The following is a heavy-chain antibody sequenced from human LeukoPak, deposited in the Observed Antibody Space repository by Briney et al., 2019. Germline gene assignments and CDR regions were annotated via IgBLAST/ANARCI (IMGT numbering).Heavy chain of an antibody. CDR2: ISYDGSNK. CDR1: GFTFSSYA. D-gene: IGHD3-10*01. J-gene: IGHJ5*02. V-gene: IGHV3-30-3*01. CDR3: ARDRGYYGSGIDP. Sequence: GRSLRLSCAASGFTFSSYAMHWVRQAPGKGLEWVAVISYDGSNKYYADSVKGRFTISRDNSKNTLYLQMNSLRAEDTAVYYCARDRGYYGSGIDPWGQGTLVTVSS.